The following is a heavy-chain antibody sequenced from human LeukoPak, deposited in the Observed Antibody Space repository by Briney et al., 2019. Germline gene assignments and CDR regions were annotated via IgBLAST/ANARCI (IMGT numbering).Heavy chain of an antibody. CDR1: GGSFSGYY. Sequence: PSETLSLTCAVYGGSFSGYYWSWIRKPPGKGLEWIGEINHSGSTNYNPSLKSRVTISVDTSKNQFSLKLSSVTAADTAVYYCARRRLLWFGESYTFDYWGQGTLVIVSS. D-gene: IGHD3-10*01. CDR2: INHSGST. V-gene: IGHV4-34*01. J-gene: IGHJ4*02. CDR3: ARRRLLWFGESYTFDY.